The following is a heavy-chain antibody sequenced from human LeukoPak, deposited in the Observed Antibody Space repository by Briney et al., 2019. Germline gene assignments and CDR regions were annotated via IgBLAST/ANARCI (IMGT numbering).Heavy chain of an antibody. CDR1: GFAFSFFA. J-gene: IGHJ5*01. CDR3: AKPISGGLAVTADWFDP. V-gene: IGHV3-23*01. CDR2: INANSGTR. Sequence: AGGSLRLSCEASGFAFSFFASWLRQPPGKGLEWVSTINANSGTRSYAASVRGRFTISRDNSKNTVYLQLNTLRGEDTAVYYCAKPISGGLAVTADWFDPWGQGTLVVVSS. D-gene: IGHD6-19*01.